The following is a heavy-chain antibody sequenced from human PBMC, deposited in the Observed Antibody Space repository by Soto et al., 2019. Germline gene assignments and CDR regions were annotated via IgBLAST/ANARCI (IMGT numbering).Heavy chain of an antibody. J-gene: IGHJ4*02. CDR3: ARGAPDYYDSSGYSLDY. D-gene: IGHD3-22*01. CDR1: GGTFSSYA. CDR2: IIPIFGTA. Sequence: QVQLVQSGAEVKKPGSSVKVSCKASGGTFSSYAISWVRQAPGQGLEWMGGIIPIFGTANYAQKIQGRVTITADESTSTAYMELSSLRSEDTAVYYCARGAPDYYDSSGYSLDYWGQGTLVTVSS. V-gene: IGHV1-69*01.